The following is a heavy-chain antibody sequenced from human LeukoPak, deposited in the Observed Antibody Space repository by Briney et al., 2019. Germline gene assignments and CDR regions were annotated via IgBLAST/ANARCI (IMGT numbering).Heavy chain of an antibody. CDR3: ARAFSAGKRSRFDY. CDR1: GYDFTSYY. J-gene: IGHJ4*02. Sequence: EASVKVSCKASGYDFTSYYLDWVLQAPGQGLEWMGKINPGGTRTTYAQKFQGRVTMTRDTSTSIVYIELSSLTSEDTAVYYCARAFSAGKRSRFDYWGQGTRVTVSA. CDR2: INPGGTRT. V-gene: IGHV1-46*01. D-gene: IGHD1-26*01.